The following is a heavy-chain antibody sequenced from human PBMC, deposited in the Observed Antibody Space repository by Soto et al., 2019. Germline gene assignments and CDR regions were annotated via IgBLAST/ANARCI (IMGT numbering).Heavy chain of an antibody. J-gene: IGHJ4*01. CDR1: GGSFSSNP. Sequence: QVQLVQSGSEVKKPGSSVKVSCKASGGSFSSNPISWVRQAPGQGLEWMAGIIPIFATVHYAQKFPGRVTITADESTSTAYMELTSLRSEDTAVYFCTRVGRGYSSATRYYFDYWGHGTLVTVSS. CDR3: TRVGRGYSSATRYYFDY. D-gene: IGHD5-18*01. V-gene: IGHV1-69*01. CDR2: IIPIFATV.